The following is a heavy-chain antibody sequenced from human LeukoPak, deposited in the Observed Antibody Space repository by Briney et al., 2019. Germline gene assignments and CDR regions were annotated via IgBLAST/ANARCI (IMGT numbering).Heavy chain of an antibody. D-gene: IGHD3-22*01. J-gene: IGHJ4*02. CDR3: ARERGYYYDSSGYYFDY. CDR2: IYYSGST. CDR1: GGSISSGGYY. Sequence: KASETLSLTCTVSGGSISSGGYYWSWIRQHPGKGLEWIGYIYYSGSTYYNPSLKSRATISVDTSKNQFSLKLSSVTAADTAVYYCARERGYYYDSSGYYFDYWGQGTLVTVSS. V-gene: IGHV4-31*03.